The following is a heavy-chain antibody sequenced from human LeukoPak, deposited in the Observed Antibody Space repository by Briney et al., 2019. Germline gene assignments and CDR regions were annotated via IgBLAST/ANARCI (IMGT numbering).Heavy chain of an antibody. Sequence: PSETLSLTCTVSGGSISGFHWSWIRQPPGKGLEWIGYIHYSGSTDYNPSLKSRVTISVDTSKNQFSPKLSSVTAADTAVYYCTRHLDYYGSGSYEYWGQGTLVTVSS. CDR2: IHYSGST. D-gene: IGHD3-10*01. CDR3: TRHLDYYGSGSYEY. CDR1: GGSISGFH. J-gene: IGHJ4*02. V-gene: IGHV4-59*08.